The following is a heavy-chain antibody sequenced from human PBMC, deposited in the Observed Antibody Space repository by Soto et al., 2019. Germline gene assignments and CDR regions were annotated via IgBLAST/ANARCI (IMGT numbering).Heavy chain of an antibody. CDR2: IYYSGST. J-gene: IGHJ4*02. D-gene: IGHD3-10*01. CDR1: GGSVSSGSYY. V-gene: IGHV4-61*01. CDR3: ARDAYGSGSYFDY. Sequence: TLSLTCTVSGGSVSSGSYYWSWIRQPPGKGLEWIGYIYYSGSTNYNPSLKSRVTISVDTSKNQFSLKLSSVTAADTAVYYCARDAYGSGSYFDYWGQGTLVTVSS.